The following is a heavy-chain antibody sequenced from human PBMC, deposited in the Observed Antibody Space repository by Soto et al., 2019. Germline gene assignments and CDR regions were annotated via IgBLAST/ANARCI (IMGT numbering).Heavy chain of an antibody. CDR2: INHSGST. CDR1: GGSFSCYY. Sequence: SETLFLTCAVYGGSFSCYYWSWFRQPPGKGLEWIGEINHSGSTNYNPSLKSRVTISVDTSKNQFSLKLSSVTAADTAVYYCARVTTYSNYALASRDYWGQGTLVTVSS. J-gene: IGHJ4*02. D-gene: IGHD4-4*01. V-gene: IGHV4-34*01. CDR3: ARVTTYSNYALASRDY.